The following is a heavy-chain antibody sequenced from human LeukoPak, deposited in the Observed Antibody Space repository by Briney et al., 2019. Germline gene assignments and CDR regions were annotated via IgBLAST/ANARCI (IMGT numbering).Heavy chain of an antibody. Sequence: GGSLRLSCAASGFTFSSYSMNWVRQAPGKGLEWVSSISSSSSYIYYADSVKGRFTISRDNAKDSLYLQMNSLRAEDTAVYYCARPTTVTSPEDYWGQGTLVTVSS. CDR2: ISSSSSYI. V-gene: IGHV3-21*01. CDR3: ARPTTVTSPEDY. J-gene: IGHJ4*02. D-gene: IGHD4-11*01. CDR1: GFTFSSYS.